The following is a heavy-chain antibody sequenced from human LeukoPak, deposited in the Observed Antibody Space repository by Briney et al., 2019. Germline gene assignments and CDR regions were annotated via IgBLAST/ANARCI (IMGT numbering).Heavy chain of an antibody. V-gene: IGHV3-30*18. CDR2: ISADESNE. Sequence: PGGSLRLSCAASGFTFSTFNMHWVRQAPGKGPEWVALISADESNEYYADSVKGRFTTSRDNSKNTVYLQMNSLRTEDTAVYHCAKDLAGSYYGGGQRYYFDYWGQGTLVTVSS. CDR3: AKDLAGSYYGGGQRYYFDY. D-gene: IGHD3-10*01. J-gene: IGHJ4*02. CDR1: GFTFSTFN.